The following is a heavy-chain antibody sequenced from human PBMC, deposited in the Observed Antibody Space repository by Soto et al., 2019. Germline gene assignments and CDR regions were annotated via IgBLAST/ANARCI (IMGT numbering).Heavy chain of an antibody. CDR3: VRERSGDSYDDS. CDR2: ISGSGDRT. V-gene: IGHV3-23*01. D-gene: IGHD5-18*01. J-gene: IGHJ4*02. Sequence: EVQLLESGGGLVQPGGSLILSCAASGFTFSNYAMSWLRQPPGNGLEWVPAISGSGDRTYYPDSVKGRFTISRDNAKNTLYLQMNSLRAEDSAVYYCVRERSGDSYDDSWGQGTLVTVSS. CDR1: GFTFSNYA.